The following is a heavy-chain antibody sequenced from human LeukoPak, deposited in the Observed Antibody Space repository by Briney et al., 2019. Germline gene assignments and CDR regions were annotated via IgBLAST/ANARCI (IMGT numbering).Heavy chain of an antibody. CDR3: TRVLVGYCSGGSCYGDY. Sequence: ASVKVSCKASGYTFTGYYMHWVRQAPGQGLEWMGWINPNSGGTNYAQKFQGRVTMTRDTSISTAYMELSRLRSDDTAVYYCTRVLVGYCSGGSCYGDYWGQGTLVTVSS. J-gene: IGHJ4*02. CDR2: INPNSGGT. CDR1: GYTFTGYY. V-gene: IGHV1-2*02. D-gene: IGHD2-15*01.